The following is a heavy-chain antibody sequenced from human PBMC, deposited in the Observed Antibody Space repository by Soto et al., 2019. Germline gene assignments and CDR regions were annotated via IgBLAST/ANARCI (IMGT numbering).Heavy chain of an antibody. J-gene: IGHJ5*02. CDR2: FDSFDSQT. D-gene: IGHD3-10*01. CDR1: AFRLTRHW. CDR3: ARHVTTRCWFDELDL. Sequence: ESLNTSCTASAFRLTRHWIGWVRQMPGKVLEWMGRFDSFDSQTRYNPSFEGHVVMSIDKSINISYLQWSALEASDTALYFCARHVTTRCWFDELDLWGQGTLVTVSS. V-gene: IGHV5-10-1*01.